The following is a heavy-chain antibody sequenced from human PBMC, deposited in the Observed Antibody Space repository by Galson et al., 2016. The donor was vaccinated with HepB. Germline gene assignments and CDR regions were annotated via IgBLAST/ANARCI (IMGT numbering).Heavy chain of an antibody. CDR2: VNSDATIT. CDR1: GFSFSSFW. V-gene: IGHV3-74*03. Sequence: SLRLSCAASGFSFSSFWMHWVRQAPGKGLVWVSRVNSDATITTYADSVRGRFTISRDNAKKTLFLHMESLRAEDTAVYFCAYGTGYPSVNWGQGTQVTVSS. CDR3: AYGTGYPSVN. J-gene: IGHJ4*02. D-gene: IGHD2-8*02.